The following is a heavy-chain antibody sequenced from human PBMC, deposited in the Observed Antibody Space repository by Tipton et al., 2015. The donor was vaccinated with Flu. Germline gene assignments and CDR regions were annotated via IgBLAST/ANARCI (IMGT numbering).Heavy chain of an antibody. D-gene: IGHD3-3*01. V-gene: IGHV4-34*01. Sequence: TLSLTCAVYGGSFSGYYWSWIRQPPGKGLEWIGEINHSGSTNYNPSLKSRVTISVDTSKNQFSLKLSSVTAADTAVYYCARGRRYDFWSGYWNYYGMDVWGQGTTVTVSS. CDR3: ARGRRYDFWSGYWNYYGMDV. J-gene: IGHJ6*02. CDR2: INHSGST. CDR1: GGSFSGYY.